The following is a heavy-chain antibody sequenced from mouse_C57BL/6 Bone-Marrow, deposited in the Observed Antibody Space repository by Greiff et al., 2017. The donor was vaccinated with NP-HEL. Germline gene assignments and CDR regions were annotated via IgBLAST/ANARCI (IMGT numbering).Heavy chain of an antibody. CDR2: IDPENGDT. CDR1: GFNIKDDY. V-gene: IGHV14-4*01. D-gene: IGHD2-3*01. J-gene: IGHJ1*03. Sequence: VQLQQSGAELVRPGASVKLSCTASGFNIKDDYMHWVKQRPEQGLEWIGWIDPENGDTEYASKFQGKATIKADTASNTAYLQLSSLTSEDTAVYYCTTDDYWYFDVWGTGTTVTVSS. CDR3: TTDDYWYFDV.